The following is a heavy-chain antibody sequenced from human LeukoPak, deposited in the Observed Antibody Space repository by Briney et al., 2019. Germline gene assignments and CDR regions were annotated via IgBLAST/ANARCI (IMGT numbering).Heavy chain of an antibody. D-gene: IGHD2-2*02. CDR1: GYTFTTYY. Sequence: ASVKVSCKASGYTFTTYYMHWVRQAPGQGLEWMGIINPSGGSTTYAQKFQGRVTITADESTSTAYMELSSLRSEDTAVYYCARSASIIVVVPAAIEEVEGYYFDYWGQGTLVTVSS. V-gene: IGHV1-46*01. CDR2: INPSGGST. CDR3: ARSASIIVVVPAAIEEVEGYYFDY. J-gene: IGHJ4*02.